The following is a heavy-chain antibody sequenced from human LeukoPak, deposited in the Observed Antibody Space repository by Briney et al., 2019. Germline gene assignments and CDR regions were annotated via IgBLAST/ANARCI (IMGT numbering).Heavy chain of an antibody. CDR3: ARSIAAAGPDPYGMDV. Sequence: GGSLRLSCAASGLTFSSHWMHWVRQAPGKGLVWVSRITNDGSSTTYADSVKGRFTISRDNSKNTLYLQMNSLRAEDTAVYYCARSIAAAGPDPYGMDVWGQGTTVTVSS. D-gene: IGHD6-13*01. J-gene: IGHJ6*02. V-gene: IGHV3-74*01. CDR2: ITNDGSST. CDR1: GLTFSSHW.